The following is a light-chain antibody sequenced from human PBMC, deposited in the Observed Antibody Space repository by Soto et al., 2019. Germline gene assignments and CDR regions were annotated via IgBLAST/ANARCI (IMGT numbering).Light chain of an antibody. CDR1: QSVGNNY. CDR3: QQYASSPHT. V-gene: IGKV3-20*01. J-gene: IGKJ2*01. Sequence: EIVLTQSPGTLSLSPGERATLSCRASQSVGNNYLAWYQQKGGQAPRLLIYGASRRATGIPDRFSGSGSGTDFTLTISRLEPEDFADYYCQQYASSPHTLGQGTKLEIK. CDR2: GAS.